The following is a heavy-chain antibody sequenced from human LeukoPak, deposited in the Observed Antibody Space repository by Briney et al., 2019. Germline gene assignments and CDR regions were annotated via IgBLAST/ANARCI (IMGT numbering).Heavy chain of an antibody. D-gene: IGHD3-16*01. Sequence: GASVKVSCKASGYTFTSYGISWVRQASGQGLEWMGWMSPKSANTGYAQKFRGRVTITRDTSISTAYMELSSLTSEDTAVYYCARTPPRGLIDYWGQGTLVTVSS. CDR2: MSPKSANT. CDR1: GYTFTSYG. V-gene: IGHV1-8*03. CDR3: ARTPPRGLIDY. J-gene: IGHJ4*02.